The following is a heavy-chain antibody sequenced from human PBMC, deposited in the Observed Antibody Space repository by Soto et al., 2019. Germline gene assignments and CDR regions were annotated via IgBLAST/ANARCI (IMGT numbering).Heavy chain of an antibody. Sequence: QVQLQESGPGLVKPSGTLSLTCAVSGGSISSSNWWSWVRQPPGNGLEWIGEIYHSGSTNYNPSLKSRVTISVGKSKNQCSLKLSSVTAAETAVYYCATSRPITMVRGVMMQYYYYGMDVWGQGTTVTFSS. CDR2: IYHSGST. V-gene: IGHV4-4*02. CDR1: GGSISSSNW. J-gene: IGHJ6*02. D-gene: IGHD3-10*01. CDR3: ATSRPITMVRGVMMQYYYYGMDV.